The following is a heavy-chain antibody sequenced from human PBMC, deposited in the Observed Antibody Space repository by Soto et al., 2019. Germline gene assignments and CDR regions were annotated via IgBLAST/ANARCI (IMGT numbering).Heavy chain of an antibody. J-gene: IGHJ6*02. V-gene: IGHV4-59*01. CDR1: GGSINIFY. CDR2: VYFTGSA. Sequence: QMQLQESGPGLVEPSETLSLTCNVSGGSINIFYWNWIRQTPGKGLEWIGSVYFTGSANYNPSLKSRVTMSIDTSKKQLSLKLSSVTAADTAVYYCARGYYEGRHGMDVWGQGTTVSVSS. D-gene: IGHD3-10*01. CDR3: ARGYYEGRHGMDV.